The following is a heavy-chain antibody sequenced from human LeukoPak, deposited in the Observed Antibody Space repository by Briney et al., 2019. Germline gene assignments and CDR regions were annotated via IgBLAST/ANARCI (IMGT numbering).Heavy chain of an antibody. CDR3: ARSYDSSGYYLFAFDI. D-gene: IGHD3-22*01. CDR2: IGSVTTYI. J-gene: IGHJ3*02. Sequence: GGSLRLSCAASGFTFSSYAMSWVRQAPGKGLEWVSSIGSVTTYINYADSVKGRFTISRDNAKNSLYLLMNSLRDEDMALYYCARSYDSSGYYLFAFDIWGPGTMVTVS. V-gene: IGHV3-21*01. CDR1: GFTFSSYA.